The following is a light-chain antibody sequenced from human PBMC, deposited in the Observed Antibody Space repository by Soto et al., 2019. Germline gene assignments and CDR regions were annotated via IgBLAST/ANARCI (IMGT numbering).Light chain of an antibody. V-gene: IGKV1-39*01. Sequence: DIQITESPSSLSSSLGDRVTITFRASQSISSYLNWYQQKPGKAPKLLIYAASSLQSGVPSRFSGSGSGTDFTLTISSLQPEDFATYYCQQSYSTPPITFGQGTRLEIK. CDR3: QQSYSTPPIT. CDR1: QSISSY. J-gene: IGKJ5*01. CDR2: AAS.